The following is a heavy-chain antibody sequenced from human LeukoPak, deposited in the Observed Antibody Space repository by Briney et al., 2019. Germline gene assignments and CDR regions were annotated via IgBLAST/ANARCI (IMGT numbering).Heavy chain of an antibody. CDR2: IYYSGST. J-gene: IGHJ2*01. D-gene: IGHD3-22*01. V-gene: IGHV4-59*01. Sequence: PSETLSLTCTVSGGSISSYCWSWIRQPPGKGLEWIGYIYYSGSTNYNPSLKSRVTISVDTSKNQFSLKLSSVTAADTAVYYCARNSGYTYWYFDLWGRGTLVTVSS. CDR3: ARNSGYTYWYFDL. CDR1: GGSISSYC.